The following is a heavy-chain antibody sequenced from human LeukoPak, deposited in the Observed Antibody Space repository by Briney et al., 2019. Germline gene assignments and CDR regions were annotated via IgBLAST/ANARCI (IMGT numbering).Heavy chain of an antibody. CDR2: INHSGST. J-gene: IGHJ6*03. CDR1: GGSFSGYY. D-gene: IGHD4-17*01. CDR3: ARLTTVTSYYYYMDV. V-gene: IGHV4-34*01. Sequence: SETLSLTCAVYGGSFSGYYWSWIRQPPGKGLEWIGEINHSGSTNYNPSLKSRVTISVGTSKNQFSLKLSSVTAVDTAVYYCARLTTVTSYYYYMDVWGKGTTVTISS.